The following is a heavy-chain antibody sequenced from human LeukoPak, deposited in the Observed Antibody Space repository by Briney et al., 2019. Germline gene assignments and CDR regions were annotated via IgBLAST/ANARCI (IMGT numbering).Heavy chain of an antibody. CDR1: GFIFSGYW. CDR3: TKSDWFDP. V-gene: IGHV3-74*01. D-gene: IGHD3-3*01. Sequence: PGGSLRLSCAASGFIFSGYWMHWGRQAPGKGLVWLSRIKNDGSITSYADSVKGRFTISRDNAKNTLYLQMNSLRVEDTAVYYCTKSDWFDPWGQGTLVTVSS. CDR2: IKNDGSIT. J-gene: IGHJ5*02.